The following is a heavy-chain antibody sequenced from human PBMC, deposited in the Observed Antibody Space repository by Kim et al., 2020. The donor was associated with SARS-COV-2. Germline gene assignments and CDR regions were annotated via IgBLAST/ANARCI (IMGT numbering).Heavy chain of an antibody. J-gene: IGHJ4*02. D-gene: IGHD6-13*01. Sequence: SETLSLTCAVYGGSFSGYYWSWIRQPPGKGLEWIGEINHSGSTNYNPSLKSRVTISVDTSKNQFSLKLSSVTAADTAVYYCARGMYSSSITKYYFDYWGQGTLVTVSS. V-gene: IGHV4-34*01. CDR1: GGSFSGYY. CDR2: INHSGST. CDR3: ARGMYSSSITKYYFDY.